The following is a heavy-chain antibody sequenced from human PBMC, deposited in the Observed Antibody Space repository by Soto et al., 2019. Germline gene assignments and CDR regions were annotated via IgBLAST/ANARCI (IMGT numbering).Heavy chain of an antibody. CDR2: IYYIGST. CDR1: GGSISSGGYY. J-gene: IGHJ5*02. V-gene: IGHV4-31*03. Sequence: QVQLQESGPGLVKPSQTLSLTCTVSGGSISSGGYYWNWIRQHPGKGLEWIGYIYYIGSTYYNPCLTSRVTISLDTSKNQFSLRLSSVTAADTAVYYCARSVFPWGQGALVTVSS. CDR3: ARSVFP.